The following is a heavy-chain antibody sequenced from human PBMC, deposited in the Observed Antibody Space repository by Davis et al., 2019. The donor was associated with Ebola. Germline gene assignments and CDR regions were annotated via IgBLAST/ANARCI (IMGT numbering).Heavy chain of an antibody. D-gene: IGHD6-6*01. V-gene: IGHV3-30*04. CDR2: ISYDGDNN. CDR3: AKERDSSSSVDLYYYYYGMDV. J-gene: IGHJ6*04. Sequence: SLKISCAASGFTFSSYTLHWVRQAPGKGLEWVAVISYDGDNNYHADSVQGRFTISRDNSKNTLYLQMNSLRAEDTAVYYCAKERDSSSSVDLYYYYYGMDVWGKGTTVTVSS. CDR1: GFTFSSYT.